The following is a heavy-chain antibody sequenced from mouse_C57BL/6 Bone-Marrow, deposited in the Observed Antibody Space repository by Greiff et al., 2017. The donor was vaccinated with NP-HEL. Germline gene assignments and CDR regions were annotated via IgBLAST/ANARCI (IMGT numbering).Heavy chain of an antibody. V-gene: IGHV1-55*01. CDR3: ARGPAMDY. J-gene: IGHJ4*01. CDR2: INPGSGGT. CDR1: GYTFTSYW. Sequence: QVQLQQPGAELVKPGASVKMSCKASGYTFTSYWITWVKQRPGQGLEWIGVINPGSGGTNYNEKFKGKATLTADKSSSTAYMQLSSLTSEDSAVYFCARGPAMDYWGQGTSVTVSS.